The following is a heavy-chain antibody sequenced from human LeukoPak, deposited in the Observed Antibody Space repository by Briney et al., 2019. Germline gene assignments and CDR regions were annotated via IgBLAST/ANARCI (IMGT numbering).Heavy chain of an antibody. Sequence: GGSLRLSCAASGFTFSSYAMSWVRQAPGKGLEWVSAISGSGGSTYYADSVKGRFTISRDNSKNTLYLQMNSLRAEDTAVYYCAKFGDSGSYYDYFDYWGQGTLVTVSS. V-gene: IGHV3-23*01. CDR2: ISGSGGST. J-gene: IGHJ4*02. CDR3: AKFGDSGSYYDYFDY. CDR1: GFTFSSYA. D-gene: IGHD1-26*01.